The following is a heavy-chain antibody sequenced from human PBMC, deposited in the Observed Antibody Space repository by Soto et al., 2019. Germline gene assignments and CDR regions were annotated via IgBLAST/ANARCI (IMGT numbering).Heavy chain of an antibody. D-gene: IGHD3-10*01. CDR3: ARGVGSGTYYNQYNWFDP. CDR1: GYTFTNYG. J-gene: IGHJ5*02. V-gene: IGHV1-18*01. CDR2: INTYNGNT. Sequence: ASVKVSCKASGYTFTNYGISWVRQAPGQGLEWMGWINTYNGNTNHAQKIQGRVTMTTDTSTSTAYMELRSLGSDDTALYYFARGVGSGTYYNQYNWFDPWGQGTLVTVSS.